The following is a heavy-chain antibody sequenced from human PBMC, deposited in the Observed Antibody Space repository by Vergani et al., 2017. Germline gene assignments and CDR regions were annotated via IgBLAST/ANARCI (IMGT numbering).Heavy chain of an antibody. V-gene: IGHV3-64*01. Sequence: EVQLLESGGGLVQPGGSLRLSCAASGFTFSSYAMHWVRQAPGQGLEYVSAISSNGGSTYYANSVKGRFTISRDNSKNTLYLQMGSLRAEDMAVYYCASSRGLPYCGGDCYSGWYFELWGRGTLVTVAS. CDR2: ISSNGGST. D-gene: IGHD2-21*02. J-gene: IGHJ2*01. CDR3: ASSRGLPYCGGDCYSGWYFEL. CDR1: GFTFSSYA.